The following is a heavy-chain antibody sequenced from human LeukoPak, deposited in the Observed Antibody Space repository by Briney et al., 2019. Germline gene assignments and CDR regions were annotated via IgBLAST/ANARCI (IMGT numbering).Heavy chain of an antibody. Sequence: GGSLRLSCAASGFTFSSYWMTWVCQAPGKGLEWVANIKQDGSEKYYVDSVKGRFTISRDNAKNSLYLQMNSLRAEDTAVYYCARASTIRYSSVHYWGQGTLVTVSS. CDR1: GFTFSSYW. CDR3: ARASTIRYSSVHY. V-gene: IGHV3-7*01. J-gene: IGHJ4*02. D-gene: IGHD6-19*01. CDR2: IKQDGSEK.